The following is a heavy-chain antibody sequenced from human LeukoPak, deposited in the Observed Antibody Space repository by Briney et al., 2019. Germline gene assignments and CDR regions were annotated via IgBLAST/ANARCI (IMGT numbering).Heavy chain of an antibody. V-gene: IGHV4-61*02. CDR2: IYTSGST. CDR3: ARDLGVIATPGRYYYYYMDV. D-gene: IGHD2-21*01. J-gene: IGHJ6*03. Sequence: SETLSLTCTVSGGSISSGSYYWSWIWQPAGKGLAWIGRIYTSGSTNYNPSLKSRVTISVDTSKNQFSLKLSSVTAADTAVYYCARDLGVIATPGRYYYYYMDVWGKGTTVTVSS. CDR1: GGSISSGSYY.